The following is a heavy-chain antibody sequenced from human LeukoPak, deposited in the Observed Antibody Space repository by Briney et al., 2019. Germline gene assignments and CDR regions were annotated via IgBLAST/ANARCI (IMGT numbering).Heavy chain of an antibody. CDR3: ARAGPARPSYSSGWGGYYYYYGMDV. Sequence: SETLSLTCTVSGVSISSYYWSWIRQPPGKGLEWIGYISYSGSTDYNPSLRSRVTISVDTSKDQFSLKLSSVTAADPAVYYCARAGPARPSYSSGWGGYYYYYGMDVWGQGTTVTVSS. D-gene: IGHD6-19*01. CDR2: ISYSGST. J-gene: IGHJ6*02. CDR1: GVSISSYY. V-gene: IGHV4-59*01.